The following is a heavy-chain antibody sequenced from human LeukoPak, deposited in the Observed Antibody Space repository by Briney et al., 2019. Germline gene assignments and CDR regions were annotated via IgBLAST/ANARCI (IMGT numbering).Heavy chain of an antibody. J-gene: IGHJ6*03. CDR2: IKSKTDGGTT. Sequence: GGSLRLSCAAFGFTFSNAWMSWVRQAPGKGLEWVGRIKSKTDGGTTDYAAPVKGRFTISRDDSKNTLYLQMNSLKTEDTAVYYCTTDFWSGYAYYYYMDVWGKGTTVTVSS. CDR3: TTDFWSGYAYYYYMDV. V-gene: IGHV3-15*01. CDR1: GFTFSNAW. D-gene: IGHD3-3*01.